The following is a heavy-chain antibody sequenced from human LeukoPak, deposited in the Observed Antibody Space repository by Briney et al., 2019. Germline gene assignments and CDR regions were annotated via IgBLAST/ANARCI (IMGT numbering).Heavy chain of an antibody. Sequence: SQTLSLTCAISGESVSSKSAAWNWIRQSPSRGLEWLGRTYYRSKRHNGYAVSVKSRITINPDTSKNQFSLHLNSVTPEDTAVYYCVRSAGPLDYWGQGTLVTVSS. V-gene: IGHV6-1*01. D-gene: IGHD1-14*01. J-gene: IGHJ4*02. CDR1: GESVSSKSAA. CDR2: TYYRSKRHN. CDR3: VRSAGPLDY.